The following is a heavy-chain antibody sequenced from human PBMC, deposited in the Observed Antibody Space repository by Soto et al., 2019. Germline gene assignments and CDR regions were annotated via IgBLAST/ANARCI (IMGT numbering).Heavy chain of an antibody. CDR2: INHSGST. CDR3: ARMIVVVITTWRWFDP. V-gene: IGHV4-34*01. Sequence: SETLSLTCAVYGGSFSGYYWSWIRQPPGKGLEWIGEINHSGSTNYNPSLKSRVTISVDTSKNQFSLKLSSVTAADTTVYYCARMIVVVITTWRWFDPWGQGTLVTVSS. D-gene: IGHD3-22*01. CDR1: GGSFSGYY. J-gene: IGHJ5*02.